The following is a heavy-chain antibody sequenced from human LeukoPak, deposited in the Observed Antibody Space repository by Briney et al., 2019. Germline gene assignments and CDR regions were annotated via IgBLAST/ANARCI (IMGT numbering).Heavy chain of an antibody. D-gene: IGHD3-22*01. CDR1: GYTFTSYG. Sequence: GASVKVSCKASGYTFTSYGISWVRQAPGQGLEWMGWISAYNGNTNYAQKLQGRVTMTTDTSTSTAYMELRSLRSDDTAVYYCARGITYYYDSSGYYYGDAFDIWGQGTMVTVSP. CDR3: ARGITYYYDSSGYYYGDAFDI. CDR2: ISAYNGNT. V-gene: IGHV1-18*01. J-gene: IGHJ3*02.